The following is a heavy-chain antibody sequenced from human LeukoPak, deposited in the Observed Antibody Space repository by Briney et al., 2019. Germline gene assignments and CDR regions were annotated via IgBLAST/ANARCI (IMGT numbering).Heavy chain of an antibody. Sequence: SETLSLTCTASGGSISSSYWSWIRQPPGKGLEWIGNIYYSGSTNYNPSLKSRVTISVDMSKNQFSLKLSSVTAADTAVYYCARHYDSGTYPLDYWGQGTLVTVSS. D-gene: IGHD3-10*01. CDR2: IYYSGST. CDR1: GGSISSSY. CDR3: ARHYDSGTYPLDY. V-gene: IGHV4-59*01. J-gene: IGHJ4*02.